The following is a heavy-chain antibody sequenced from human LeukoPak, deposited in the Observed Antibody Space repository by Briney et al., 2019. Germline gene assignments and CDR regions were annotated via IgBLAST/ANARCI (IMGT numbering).Heavy chain of an antibody. D-gene: IGHD3-3*01. J-gene: IGHJ4*02. Sequence: GGSLRLSCAASGFTFSSYSMNWVRQAPGKGLEWVSYISSSSSTIYYADSVKGRFTISRDNAKNSLYLQMNSLRAEDTAVYYCARAPFNIPIRFLEWLSNYWGQGTLVTVSS. CDR2: ISSSSSTI. CDR1: GFTFSSYS. V-gene: IGHV3-48*04. CDR3: ARAPFNIPIRFLEWLSNY.